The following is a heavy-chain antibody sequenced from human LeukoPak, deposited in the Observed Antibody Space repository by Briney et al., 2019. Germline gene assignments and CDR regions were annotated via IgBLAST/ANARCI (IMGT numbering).Heavy chain of an antibody. CDR3: AKERNDYGDYVVNYSWFDL. Sequence: PGGSLRLSCAASGFTFSSYAMSWVRQAPGKGLEWVSAISGSGGSTYYADSVKGRFTISRDNSKNTLYLQMNSLRAEDTAVYYCAKERNDYGDYVVNYSWFDLWGQGTLVSVSS. CDR1: GFTFSSYA. J-gene: IGHJ5*02. D-gene: IGHD4-17*01. CDR2: ISGSGGST. V-gene: IGHV3-23*01.